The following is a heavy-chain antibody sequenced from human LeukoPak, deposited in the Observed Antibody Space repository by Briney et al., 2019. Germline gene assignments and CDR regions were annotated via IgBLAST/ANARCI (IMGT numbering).Heavy chain of an antibody. J-gene: IGHJ6*03. Sequence: PSETLSLTCTVSGGSISSRPYSWGWIRQPPGKGLEWIGSIYYSGSTYYNPSLKSRVTISVDTSKNQVSLKLRSVTAADTAVYYCARERVIAVAGTDYYYMDVWGKGTTVTISS. CDR2: IYYSGST. CDR3: ARERVIAVAGTDYYYMDV. D-gene: IGHD6-19*01. V-gene: IGHV4-39*07. CDR1: GGSISSRPYS.